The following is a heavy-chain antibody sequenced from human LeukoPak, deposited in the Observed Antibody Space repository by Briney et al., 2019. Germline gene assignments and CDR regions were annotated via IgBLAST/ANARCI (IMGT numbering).Heavy chain of an antibody. Sequence: PSETLSLTCTVSGGSISSGGYYWSWIRQPPGKGLEWIGYIYHSGSAYYNPSLKSRVTISVDRSKNQFSLKLSSVTAADTAVYYCARGFPQYGDYDYFDYWGQGTLVTVSS. CDR2: IYHSGSA. J-gene: IGHJ4*02. CDR1: GGSISSGGYY. V-gene: IGHV4-30-2*01. CDR3: ARGFPQYGDYDYFDY. D-gene: IGHD4-17*01.